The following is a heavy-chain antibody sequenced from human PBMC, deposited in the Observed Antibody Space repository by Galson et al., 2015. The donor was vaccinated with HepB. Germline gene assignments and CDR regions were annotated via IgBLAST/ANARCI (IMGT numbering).Heavy chain of an antibody. CDR2: IYPGDSDT. CDR1: GYRFTTYW. V-gene: IGHV5-51*01. D-gene: IGHD6-19*01. Sequence: VKKPGESLRISCKGSGYRFTTYWIGWVRQMPGKGLEWMGIIYPGDSDTRYSPSFQGQVTMSADKSIRTAYLQWSSLKASDTAMYYCARPVYSSGWYLDYWGQGTLVTVSS. CDR3: ARPVYSSGWYLDY. J-gene: IGHJ4*02.